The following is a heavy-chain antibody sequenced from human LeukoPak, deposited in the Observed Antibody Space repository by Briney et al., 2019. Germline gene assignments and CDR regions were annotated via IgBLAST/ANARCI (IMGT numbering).Heavy chain of an antibody. CDR2: IYHSGST. Sequence: PSGTLSLTCAVSGGFISSSNWWSWVRQPPGKGLEWIGEIYHSGSTNYNPSLKSRVTISVDKSKNQFSLKLSSVTAADTAVYYCARRDELHGDHPTNWFDPWGQGTLVTVSS. CDR1: GGFISSSNW. V-gene: IGHV4-4*02. D-gene: IGHD4-17*01. CDR3: ARRDELHGDHPTNWFDP. J-gene: IGHJ5*02.